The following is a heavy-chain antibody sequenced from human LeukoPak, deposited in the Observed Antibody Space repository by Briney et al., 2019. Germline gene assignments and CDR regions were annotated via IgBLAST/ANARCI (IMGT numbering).Heavy chain of an antibody. D-gene: IGHD3-22*01. J-gene: IGHJ3*02. CDR2: IYISGST. CDR1: GGSLSSGSYY. V-gene: IGHV4-61*02. Sequence: SETLSLTCTVSGGSLSSGSYYWSWIRQHGGKGLEWFGRIYISGSTNYNPSLKSRVTMSVDTSKNQISLKLSSVTAADTAVYYCATRTYYYDSSGTPGAFDIWGQGTMVTVSS. CDR3: ATRTYYYDSSGTPGAFDI.